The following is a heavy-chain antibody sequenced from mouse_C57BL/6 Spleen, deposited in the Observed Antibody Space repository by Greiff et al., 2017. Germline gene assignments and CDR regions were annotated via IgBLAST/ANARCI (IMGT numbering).Heavy chain of an antibody. CDR1: GYTFTSYW. CDR2: INPSNGGT. V-gene: IGHV1-53*01. Sequence: QVQLQQPGTELVKPGASVKLSCKASGYTFTSYWMHWVKQRPGHGLEWIGNINPSNGGTNYNEKFKSKATLTADKSSSTAYMQLSSLTSEDSAVYYCARTFITTVVPDYWGQGTTLTVSS. CDR3: ARTFITTVVPDY. D-gene: IGHD1-1*01. J-gene: IGHJ2*01.